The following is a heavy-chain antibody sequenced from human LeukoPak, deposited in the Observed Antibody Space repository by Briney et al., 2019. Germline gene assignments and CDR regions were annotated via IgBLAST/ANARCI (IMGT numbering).Heavy chain of an antibody. V-gene: IGHV4-39*01. CDR3: ARRKVELGRTFDY. J-gene: IGHJ4*02. Sequence: GSLRLSCAASGFTFSSYWMIWVRQPPGKGLEWIGSIYYSGSTYYNPSLKSRVTISVDTSKNQFSLKLSSVTAADTAVYYCARRKVELGRTFDYWGQGTLVTVSS. D-gene: IGHD1-1*01. CDR1: GFTFSSYW. CDR2: IYYSGST.